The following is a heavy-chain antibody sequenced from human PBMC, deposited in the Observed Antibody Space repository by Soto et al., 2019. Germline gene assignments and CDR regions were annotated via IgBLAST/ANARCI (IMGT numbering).Heavy chain of an antibody. CDR2: IYSGGTT. CDR3: AGRTYG. Sequence: EVQLVESGGGLVQPGGSLRLSCAASGFDVSSNYMSWVRQAPGKGLEWVSLIYSGGTTYYADSVKGRFTISRHSSKNTLDLQMNSLRVEDTAVYYCAGRTYGWGSGTMVTVSA. V-gene: IGHV3-53*04. D-gene: IGHD4-17*01. CDR1: GFDVSSNY. J-gene: IGHJ3*01.